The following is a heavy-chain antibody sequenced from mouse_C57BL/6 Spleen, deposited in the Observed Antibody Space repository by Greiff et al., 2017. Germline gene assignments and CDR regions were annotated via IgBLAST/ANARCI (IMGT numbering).Heavy chain of an antibody. CDR3: AMGPQSDY. D-gene: IGHD4-1*01. J-gene: IGHJ2*01. CDR2: ISPNYGTT. Sequence: LQQSGPELVKPGASVKISCTASGYSFTDYNMNWVKQSNGKRLEWIGVISPNYGTTSYNQTFKGKDTLTIDQSSSTAFMQLNSLTSEDSAIYYCAMGPQSDYWGQGTTLTVSS. CDR1: GYSFTDYN. V-gene: IGHV1-39*01.